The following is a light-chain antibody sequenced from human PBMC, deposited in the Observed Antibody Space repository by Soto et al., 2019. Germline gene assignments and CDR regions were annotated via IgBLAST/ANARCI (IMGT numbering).Light chain of an antibody. V-gene: IGLV2-14*01. J-gene: IGLJ3*02. Sequence: QSVLTQPASVSGSPGQSITISCTETSSDVGGYKYVSWYQQHPGKAPKLMIYEVSNRPSGVSNRFSGSKSGNTASLTISGLQAEDEADYYCSSYSTSSTHWVFGGGTKLTVL. CDR1: SSDVGGYKY. CDR2: EVS. CDR3: SSYSTSSTHWV.